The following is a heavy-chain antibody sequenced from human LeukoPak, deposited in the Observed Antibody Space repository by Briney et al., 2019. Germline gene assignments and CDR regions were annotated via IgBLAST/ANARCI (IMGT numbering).Heavy chain of an antibody. CDR3: ARHEPVITLSSYYYGMDV. J-gene: IGHJ6*02. CDR1: GFTFSTYS. D-gene: IGHD1-14*01. V-gene: IGHV3-21*01. Sequence: GSLRLSCAASGFTFSTYSMNWVRQAPGKGLEWVSSISTSSTYIYYADSVKGRFTISRDNAKNSLYLQMNSLRAEDTAVYYCARHEPVITLSSYYYGMDVWGPGTTVTVSS. CDR2: ISTSSTYI.